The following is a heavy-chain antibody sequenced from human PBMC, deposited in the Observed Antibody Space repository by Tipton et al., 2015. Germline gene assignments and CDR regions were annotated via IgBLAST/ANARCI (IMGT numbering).Heavy chain of an antibody. V-gene: IGHV4-61*01. J-gene: IGHJ3*02. CDR2: IYYRGST. Sequence: TLSLTCTVSGGSLSSGSYYWSWIRQPPGKGLEWIGYIYYRGSTNYNPSLKSRVTISVDTSKNQFSLKLSSVTAADTAVYYCARTQGYFDGSGYYYDAFDIWGQGTMVTVSS. D-gene: IGHD3-22*01. CDR3: ARTQGYFDGSGYYYDAFDI. CDR1: GGSLSSGSYY.